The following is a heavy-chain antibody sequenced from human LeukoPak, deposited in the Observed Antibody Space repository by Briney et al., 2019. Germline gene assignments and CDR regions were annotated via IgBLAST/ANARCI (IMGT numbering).Heavy chain of an antibody. J-gene: IGHJ4*02. CDR3: ARGPSVLWFGEFIDY. V-gene: IGHV1-8*02. CDR1: GYTFTSYY. D-gene: IGHD3-10*01. Sequence: ASVKVSCKASGYTFTSYYMHWVRQAPGQGLEWMGWMDPNSGNTGYAQKLQGRVTMTTDTSTSTAYMELRSLRSDDTAVYYCARGPSVLWFGEFIDYWGQGTLVTVSS. CDR2: MDPNSGNT.